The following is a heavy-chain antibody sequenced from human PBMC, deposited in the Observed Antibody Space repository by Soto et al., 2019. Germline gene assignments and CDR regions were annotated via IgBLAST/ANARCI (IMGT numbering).Heavy chain of an antibody. CDR2: IYYTGST. CDR1: GASISSYY. V-gene: IGHV4-59*01. D-gene: IGHD6-19*01. CDR3: ATMPSGWEGGMDV. J-gene: IGHJ6*02. Sequence: QVQLQESGPGLVKPSETLSLTCTVSGASISSYYWSWIRQPPGKGLEWIGYIYYTGSTNYNPSLKRRITLSLDTSKNQCSLKLSSVTAADTAVYYCATMPSGWEGGMDVWGQGNTVTVSS.